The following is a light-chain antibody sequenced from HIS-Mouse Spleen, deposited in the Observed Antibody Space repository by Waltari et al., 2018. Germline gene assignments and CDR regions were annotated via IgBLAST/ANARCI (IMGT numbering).Light chain of an antibody. Sequence: DIQMTQSPSSLSASVGDRVTITCRASQGISNYLAWYQQKPGKVPKLLIYAASTLQSGVPSRFSSSGSGTDFTLTISSLQPEDVATYYCQKYNSAPLITFGQGTRLEIK. J-gene: IGKJ5*01. CDR1: QGISNY. CDR2: AAS. V-gene: IGKV1-27*01. CDR3: QKYNSAPLIT.